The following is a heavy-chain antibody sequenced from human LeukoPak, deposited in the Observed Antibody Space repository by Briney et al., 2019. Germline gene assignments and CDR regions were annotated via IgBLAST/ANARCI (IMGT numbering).Heavy chain of an antibody. CDR2: IYYSGST. Sequence: PSETLSLTYTVSGGSISSYYWSWIRQPPGKGLEWIGYIYYSGSTNYNPSLKSRVTISVDTSKNQFSLKLSSVTAADTAVYYCARVMRYSGYALDYWGQGTLVTVSS. V-gene: IGHV4-59*01. D-gene: IGHD5-12*01. J-gene: IGHJ4*02. CDR3: ARVMRYSGYALDY. CDR1: GGSISSYY.